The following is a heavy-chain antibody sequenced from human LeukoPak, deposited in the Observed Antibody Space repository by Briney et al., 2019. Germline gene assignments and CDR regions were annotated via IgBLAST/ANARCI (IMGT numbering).Heavy chain of an antibody. CDR2: LSGSGGST. CDR1: GFTVSSNY. Sequence: PGGSLRLSCAGSGFTVSSNYMSWVRQAPGMGLERVSGLSGSGGSTYYADSVKGRFTISRDNSKNTLYLQMNSLRAEDTAVYYCAKRMATIDGFDIWGQGTMVTVSS. D-gene: IGHD5-24*01. J-gene: IGHJ3*02. CDR3: AKRMATIDGFDI. V-gene: IGHV3-23*01.